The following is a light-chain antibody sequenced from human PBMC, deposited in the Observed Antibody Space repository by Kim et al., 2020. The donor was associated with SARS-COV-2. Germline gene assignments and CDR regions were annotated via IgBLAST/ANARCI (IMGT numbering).Light chain of an antibody. V-gene: IGLV1-40*01. CDR2: GNS. CDR1: DSNVWAGYG. CDR3: QSYDSSLSGSYV. Sequence: VPSTCTVSDSNVWAGYGGHWDQQLPVTSPKRLIYGNSKRPSGVPDRFSGSKSGTSASLAITGLQAEDEADYYCQSYDSSLSGSYVFGTGTKVTVL. J-gene: IGLJ1*01.